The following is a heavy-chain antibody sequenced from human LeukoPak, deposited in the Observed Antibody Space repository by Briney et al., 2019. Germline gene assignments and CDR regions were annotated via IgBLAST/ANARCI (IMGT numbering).Heavy chain of an antibody. V-gene: IGHV3-23*01. CDR1: GFTFSNYA. D-gene: IGHD2-2*01. J-gene: IGHJ6*02. CDR3: AKDHIVVVPAAIPPLYYYYGMDV. CDR2: ISGSGGST. Sequence: GGSLRLSCAASGFTFSNYAMSWVRQAPGKGLEWVSAISGSGGSTYYADSVKGRFTISRDNSKNTLYLQMNSLRAEDTAVYYCAKDHIVVVPAAIPPLYYYYGMDVWGQGTTVTVSS.